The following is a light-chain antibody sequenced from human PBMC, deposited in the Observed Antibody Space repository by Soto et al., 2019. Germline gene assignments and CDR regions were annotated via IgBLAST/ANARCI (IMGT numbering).Light chain of an antibody. CDR2: SAS. Sequence: DIVVTQSPLSLPVTPGEPASISCRSSQSLVDSDGNTYLNWYLQRPGQAPKLLIRSASTLQRGVPSRFSGSGSRTEFTLTIADLQPDDFGTYYCQQSLTMPITFGHGTRLEIK. V-gene: IGKV2D-30*01. CDR3: QQSLTMPIT. CDR1: QSLVDSDGNTY. J-gene: IGKJ5*01.